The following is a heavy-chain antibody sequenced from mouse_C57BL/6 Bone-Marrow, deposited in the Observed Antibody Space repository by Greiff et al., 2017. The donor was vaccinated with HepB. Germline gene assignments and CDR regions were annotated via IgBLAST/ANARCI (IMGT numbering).Heavy chain of an antibody. CDR2: IWSGGST. D-gene: IGHD2-1*01. J-gene: IGHJ1*03. V-gene: IGHV2-4*01. Sequence: QVHVKQSGPGLVQPSQRLSITCTVSGFSLTSYGVHWVRQPPGKGLEWLGVIWSGGSTDYNAAFISRLSISKDNSKSQVFFKMNSLQADDTAIYYCAKGDYGNYEGYFDVWGTGTTVTVSS. CDR3: AKGDYGNYEGYFDV. CDR1: GFSLTSYG.